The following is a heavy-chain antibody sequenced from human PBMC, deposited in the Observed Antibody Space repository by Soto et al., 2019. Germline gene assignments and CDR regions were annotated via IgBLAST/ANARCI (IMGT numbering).Heavy chain of an antibody. V-gene: IGHV3-11*01. J-gene: IGHJ4*02. CDR3: ARDGMIFTEYYVGY. D-gene: IGHD2-15*01. CDR1: GFTFSDYY. CDR2: ISSSGSTI. Sequence: QVQLVESGGGLVKPGGSLRLSCAASGFTFSDYYMSWIRQAPGKGLEWVSYISSSGSTIYYADAVKGRFTISRDNATKSLYLHMNSLRAEETAVYYCARDGMIFTEYYVGYWGQGTLVTASS.